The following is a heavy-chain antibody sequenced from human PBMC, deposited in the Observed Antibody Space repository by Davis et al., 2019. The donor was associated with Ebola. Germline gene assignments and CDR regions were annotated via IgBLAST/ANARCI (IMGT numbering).Heavy chain of an antibody. CDR3: TRHGQWGYFDY. J-gene: IGHJ4*02. Sequence: PGGSLRLSCAASGFTFSNAWMSWVRQAPGKGLEWVGRIKSKTDGGTTDYAAPVKGRFTISRDDSKNTAYLQMNSLKTEDTAVYYCTRHGQWGYFDYWGQGTLVTVSS. CDR2: IKSKTDGGTT. CDR1: GFTFSNAW. D-gene: IGHD3-16*01. V-gene: IGHV3-15*01.